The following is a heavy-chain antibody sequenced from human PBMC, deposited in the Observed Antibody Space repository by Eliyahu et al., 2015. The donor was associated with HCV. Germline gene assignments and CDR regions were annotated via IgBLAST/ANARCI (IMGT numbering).Heavy chain of an antibody. CDR3: ARGKYLGGRSMFYFDYFDF. J-gene: IGHJ4*02. CDR1: GFXFXXYA. V-gene: IGHV3-30-3*01. Sequence: QVHLEESGGGVVQPGXSLRLSCAASGFXFXXYAXHWVRQAPGRGLEWAALISYDGSNENYADSVKGRFTISRDNSKNTLYLQMNSLKVEDTAVYYCARGKYLGGRSMFYFDYFDFWGQGGLVTVS. D-gene: IGHD2/OR15-2a*01. CDR2: ISYDGSNE.